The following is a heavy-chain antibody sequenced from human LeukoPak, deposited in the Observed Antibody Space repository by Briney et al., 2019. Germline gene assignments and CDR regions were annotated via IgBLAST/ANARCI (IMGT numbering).Heavy chain of an antibody. J-gene: IGHJ4*02. D-gene: IGHD6-13*01. V-gene: IGHV3-74*01. CDR1: GFSHSSYW. CDR2: INSDGSTT. Sequence: GGSLGLSCAASGFSHSSYWIHWVRQAPGKGLVWVSRINSDGSTTNYADSVKGRFTISRDNAKNTLYLQMNSLRAEDTAVYYCARRQYRSSWYYFDYWGQGTLVTVSS. CDR3: ARRQYRSSWYYFDY.